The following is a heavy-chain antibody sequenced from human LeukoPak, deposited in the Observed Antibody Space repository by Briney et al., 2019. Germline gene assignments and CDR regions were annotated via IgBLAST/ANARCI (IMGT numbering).Heavy chain of an antibody. V-gene: IGHV4-34*01. CDR3: ARGLCAHTKQWLAFYYYYGMDV. Sequence: SDTLTLTCADYGGSFSGYYWSWIRKPPGKGLDWLREINHSGSTNSNPSLKSRVTISVDPSTNQLSLKLSSVTAADTAVYYCARGLCAHTKQWLAFYYYYGMDVWRKGTTVTVSS. D-gene: IGHD6-19*01. CDR1: GGSFSGYY. J-gene: IGHJ6*04. CDR2: INHSGST.